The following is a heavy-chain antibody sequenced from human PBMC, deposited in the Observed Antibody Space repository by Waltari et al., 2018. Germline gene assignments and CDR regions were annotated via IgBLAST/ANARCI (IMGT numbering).Heavy chain of an antibody. CDR2: IIPILGTA. J-gene: IGHJ5*02. CDR1: GGTFSSYA. V-gene: IGHV1-69*05. CDR3: AREGAITMVRGVISPQGWFDP. Sequence: QVQLVQSGAEVKKPGSSVKVSCKASGGTFSSYAISWVRQAPGQGLEWMGGIIPILGTANDAQKFQGRVTITTDESTSTAYMELSSLRSEDTAVYYCAREGAITMVRGVISPQGWFDPWGQGTLVTVSS. D-gene: IGHD3-10*01.